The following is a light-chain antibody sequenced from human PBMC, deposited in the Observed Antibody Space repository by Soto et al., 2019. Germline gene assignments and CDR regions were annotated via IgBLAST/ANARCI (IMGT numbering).Light chain of an antibody. CDR3: SSYTRSSTPLYVV. J-gene: IGLJ2*01. Sequence: QSALTQPASVSGSPGQPITISCTGTSSDVGGYNYVSWYQQHPGKAPKLMIYDVSNRPSGVSNRFSGSKSGNTASLTFSGLQAEDEADYYCSSYTRSSTPLYVVFGGGIKLTVL. CDR2: DVS. CDR1: SSDVGGYNY. V-gene: IGLV2-14*01.